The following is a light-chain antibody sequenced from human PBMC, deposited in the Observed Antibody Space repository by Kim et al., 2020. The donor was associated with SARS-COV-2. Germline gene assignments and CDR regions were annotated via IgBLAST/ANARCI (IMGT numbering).Light chain of an antibody. Sequence: ASVGDRVTITCRASQGISSYLAWYQQKPGRAPKLLIYAASTLQSGVSSRFSGGGSGTEFTLTISSLQPDDLATYYCQQLNSYPRTFGQGTRVDIK. CDR1: QGISSY. J-gene: IGKJ1*01. V-gene: IGKV1-9*01. CDR3: QQLNSYPRT. CDR2: AAS.